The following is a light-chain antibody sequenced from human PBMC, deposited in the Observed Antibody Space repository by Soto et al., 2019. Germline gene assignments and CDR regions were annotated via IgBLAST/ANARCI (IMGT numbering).Light chain of an antibody. CDR1: QTISSW. Sequence: IQMTQSPSTLSGSVGDRVTITCRASQTISSWLAWYQQKPGKAPKLLIYKASTLKSGVPSRFSGSGSGTEFTLTISSLQPDDFATYYCQQYGAFGQGTKVDI. V-gene: IGKV1-5*03. J-gene: IGKJ1*01. CDR3: QQYGA. CDR2: KAS.